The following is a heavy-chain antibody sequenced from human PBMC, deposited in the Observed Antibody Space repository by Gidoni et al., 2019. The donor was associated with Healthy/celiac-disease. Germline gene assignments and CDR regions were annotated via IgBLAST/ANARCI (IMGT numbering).Heavy chain of an antibody. Sequence: QVQLVQSGAAVKKPGASVKVSCKASGYTFTGYYMHWVRQAPGQGLEWMEWINPNRGGKNYAQKFQGRVTMTRDTSISTAYMELSRLRSDDTAVYYCAGMDVNWYFDLWGRGTLVTVSS. V-gene: IGHV1-2*02. CDR3: AGMDVNWYFDL. CDR1: GYTFTGYY. J-gene: IGHJ2*01. CDR2: INPNRGGK.